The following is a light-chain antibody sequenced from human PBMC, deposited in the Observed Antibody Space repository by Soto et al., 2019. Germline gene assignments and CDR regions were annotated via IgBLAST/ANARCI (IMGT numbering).Light chain of an antibody. CDR2: GAS. CDR1: QSVSGK. CDR3: QQYNNWPLT. V-gene: IGKV3D-15*01. Sequence: EVLMTQSPATLSVSPGEGATLSCRASQSVSGKLAWYQQKPGQAPRLLIYGASMRATGIPDRFSGSGSGTDFTLTISSLQSEDFAVYWCQQYNNWPLTFGPGTRLEIK. J-gene: IGKJ5*01.